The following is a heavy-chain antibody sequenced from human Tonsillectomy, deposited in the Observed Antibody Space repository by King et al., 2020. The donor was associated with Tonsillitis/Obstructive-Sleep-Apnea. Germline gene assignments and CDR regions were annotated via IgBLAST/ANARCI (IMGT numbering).Heavy chain of an antibody. Sequence: QLQESGPGLVKPSETLSLTCTVSGGSISSYYWSWIRQPPGKGLEWIGYIYSSGSPNYNPSLKIRVTISVDTSKNQFSLKLSSVTAADTAVYYCARTNSGSYYGMDVWGQGTTVTVSS. CDR2: IYSSGSP. J-gene: IGHJ6*02. CDR3: ARTNSGSYYGMDV. D-gene: IGHD1-26*01. V-gene: IGHV4-59*01. CDR1: GGSISSYY.